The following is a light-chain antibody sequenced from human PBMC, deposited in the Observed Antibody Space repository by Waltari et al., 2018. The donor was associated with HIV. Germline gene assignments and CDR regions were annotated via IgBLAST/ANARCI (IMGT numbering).Light chain of an antibody. J-gene: IGLJ3*02. V-gene: IGLV1-47*01. CDR3: AAWDDSLSGSWV. CDR1: SSNIGSNY. Sequence: QSVLTQPPSASGTPGQRVTISCSGSSSNIGSNYVYWYQQLPGTAPKLLIYRNNRRPSGVPDRFSGSKSGTSASLAIRGLRSEDEADYYCAAWDDSLSGSWVFGGGTKLTVL. CDR2: RNN.